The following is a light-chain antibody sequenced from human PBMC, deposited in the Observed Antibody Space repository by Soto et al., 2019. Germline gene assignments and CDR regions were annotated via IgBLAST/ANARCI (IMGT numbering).Light chain of an antibody. Sequence: DIQMTQSPSTLSASVGDRVTITRRASHSISSWLAWYQQKPGKAPKLLIYKASTLKSGVPSRFSGSGSGTEFTLTISSLQPDDFATYYCQHYNSYSEAFGQGTKVDIK. J-gene: IGKJ1*01. CDR2: KAS. CDR3: QHYNSYSEA. CDR1: HSISSW. V-gene: IGKV1-5*03.